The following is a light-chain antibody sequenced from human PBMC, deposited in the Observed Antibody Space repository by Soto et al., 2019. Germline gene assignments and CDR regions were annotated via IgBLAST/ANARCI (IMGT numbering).Light chain of an antibody. CDR3: QQVNSYPLT. Sequence: DIQLIQSPSFLSASVGDRVTITCRASQGISSRLAWYQQNPGKAPKLLIYAASTLQSGVPSRFSGSGSGTEFTLTISSLQPEDFATYYCQQVNSYPLTFGPGTKVDI. CDR1: QGISSR. CDR2: AAS. J-gene: IGKJ3*01. V-gene: IGKV1-9*01.